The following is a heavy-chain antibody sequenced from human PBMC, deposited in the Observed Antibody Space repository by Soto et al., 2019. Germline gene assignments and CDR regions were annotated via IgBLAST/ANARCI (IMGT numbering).Heavy chain of an antibody. Sequence: ASVKVSCKASGYTFTNFGVTWVRRAPGQGLERMGWISAYTDTPNYAQKFQGRVIMTIDTFTSTAYLDLSSRTCHDTAAYYCARVIPAVEAWFDSLRQGTRVIAAS. CDR3: ARVIPAVEAWFDS. CDR1: GYTFTNFG. J-gene: IGHJ5*01. D-gene: IGHD2-2*01. V-gene: IGHV1-18*01. CDR2: ISAYTDTP.